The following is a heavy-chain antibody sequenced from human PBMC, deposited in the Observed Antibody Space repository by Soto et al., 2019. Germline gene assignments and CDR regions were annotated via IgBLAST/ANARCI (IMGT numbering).Heavy chain of an antibody. CDR2: LNSDGSRT. CDR3: ARDSTFWSCYYTGIFYYYYGMDV. CDR1: GFTLSIYW. D-gene: IGHD3-3*01. J-gene: IGHJ6*02. Sequence: GGSLRPSCPASGFTLSIYWMHWVRQAPETGLVWVSRLNSDGSRTSYAGSVKGRYTIARNNAKNTLYLQMNSLRAEDTAVNYCARDSTFWSCYYTGIFYYYYGMDVWGQGTTVTVSS. V-gene: IGHV3-74*01.